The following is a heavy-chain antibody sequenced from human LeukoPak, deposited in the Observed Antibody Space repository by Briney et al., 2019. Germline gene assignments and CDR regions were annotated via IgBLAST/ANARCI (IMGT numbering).Heavy chain of an antibody. J-gene: IGHJ4*02. V-gene: IGHV3-7*01. CDR3: ARDPDDYYDSSGYYFDY. D-gene: IGHD3-22*01. Sequence: PGGSLRLSCAASGFPFSGYWMDWVRQAPGKGMEWVANINQDGSEQYYAASVKGRFTISRDNAKNSLYLQMNSLRAEDTAVYYCARDPDDYYDSSGYYFDYWGQGTLVTVSS. CDR2: INQDGSEQ. CDR1: GFPFSGYW.